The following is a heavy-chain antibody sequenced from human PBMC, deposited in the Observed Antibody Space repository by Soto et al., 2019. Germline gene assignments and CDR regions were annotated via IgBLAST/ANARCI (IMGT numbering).Heavy chain of an antibody. D-gene: IGHD6-19*01. CDR1: GYTFTGYY. Sequence: GASVKVSCKASGYTFTGYYMHWVRQAPGQGLEWMGWINPNSGGKNYAQKFQGRVTMTRDTSISTAYMELSRLRSDDTAVYYCARDREQWLEIFDYWGQGTLVTVSS. J-gene: IGHJ4*02. V-gene: IGHV1-2*02. CDR2: INPNSGGK. CDR3: ARDREQWLEIFDY.